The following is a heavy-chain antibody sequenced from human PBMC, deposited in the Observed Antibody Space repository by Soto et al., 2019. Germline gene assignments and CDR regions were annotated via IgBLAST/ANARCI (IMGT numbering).Heavy chain of an antibody. CDR2: INHSGST. CDR3: AHILSGSQFNY. CDR1: GGSFSGYY. J-gene: IGHJ4*02. Sequence: PSDTLSLTCAVYGGSFSGYYWSWIRQPPGRGLEWIGEINHSGSTNYNPSLKSRVTISVDTSKNQFSLKVNSVIAADTAIYYCAHILSGSQFNYWGQGTPVTVSS. V-gene: IGHV4-34*01. D-gene: IGHD3-9*01.